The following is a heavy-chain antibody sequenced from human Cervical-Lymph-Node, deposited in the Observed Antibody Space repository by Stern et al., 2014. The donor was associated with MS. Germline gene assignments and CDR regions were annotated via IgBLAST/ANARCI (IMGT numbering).Heavy chain of an antibody. CDR2: IQPGDSEV. D-gene: IGHD4-11*01. CDR1: GYSFTNYW. J-gene: IGHJ4*02. V-gene: IGHV5-51*01. Sequence: EMQLVESGAGVKRPGQSLKISFRASGYSFTNYWVAWVRQKPGKGLEWMGIIQPGDSEVRYSPSFQGRVTMSVDRSINTAYLQWSSLQPSDTAMYYCARQLGHSNFLHYWGQGVLVTVSS. CDR3: ARQLGHSNFLHY.